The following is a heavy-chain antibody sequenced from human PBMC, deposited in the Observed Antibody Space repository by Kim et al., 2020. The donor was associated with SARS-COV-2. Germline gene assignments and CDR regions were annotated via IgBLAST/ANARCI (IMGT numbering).Heavy chain of an antibody. V-gene: IGHV4-31*02. D-gene: IGHD3-22*01. Sequence: LKSRVTISVETSKNQFSLTLGSVTAADTAVYYCARTRITMIVVVNHFDYWGQGTLVTVSS. J-gene: IGHJ4*02. CDR3: ARTRITMIVVVNHFDY.